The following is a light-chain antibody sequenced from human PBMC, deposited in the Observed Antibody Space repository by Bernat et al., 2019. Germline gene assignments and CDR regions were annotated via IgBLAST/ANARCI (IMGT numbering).Light chain of an antibody. CDR3: VLYMGGGIYV. Sequence: QTVVTQAPSFSVSPGGPVTLTCGLSSGSVSTSYYPSWYQQTPGQAPRTLIYSTNTRSSGVPDRFSGSILGKKADLTITGAQADDESDYYCVLYMGGGIYVFVTGTKVTVL. CDR2: STN. CDR1: SGSVSTSYY. V-gene: IGLV8-61*01. J-gene: IGLJ1*01.